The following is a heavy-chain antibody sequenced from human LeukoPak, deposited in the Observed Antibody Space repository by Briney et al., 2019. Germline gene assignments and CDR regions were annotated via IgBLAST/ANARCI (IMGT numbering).Heavy chain of an antibody. V-gene: IGHV4-59*01. CDR3: ARAPHYYDSSGYYYDYYYYMDV. J-gene: IGHJ6*03. Sequence: SEPLSLTCTVSGLSISSYYWIWLRPPPAKGLEGMGYIYYSGTTTYNPYLKSRVTISVDTSKNKFSLKLSSLPAADTAVYYSARAPHYYDSSGYYYDYYYYMDVWGKGTTVTVSS. D-gene: IGHD3-22*01. CDR2: IYYSGTT. CDR1: GLSISSYY.